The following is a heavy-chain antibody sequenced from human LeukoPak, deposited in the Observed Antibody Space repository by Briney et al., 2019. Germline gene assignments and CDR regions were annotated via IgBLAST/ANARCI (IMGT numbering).Heavy chain of an antibody. Sequence: SETLSLTCTVSGGSISSYYWSWIRQPPGKGLEWIGYIYYSGSTNYNPSLKSRVAISVDTSKNQFSLKLSSVTAADTAVYYCAGTYLMSSSTSPFDYWGQGTLVTVSS. J-gene: IGHJ4*02. CDR2: IYYSGST. CDR3: AGTYLMSSSTSPFDY. D-gene: IGHD2-2*01. V-gene: IGHV4-59*01. CDR1: GGSISSYY.